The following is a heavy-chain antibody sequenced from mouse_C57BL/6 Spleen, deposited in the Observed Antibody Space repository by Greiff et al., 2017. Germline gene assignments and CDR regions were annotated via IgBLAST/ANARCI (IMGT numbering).Heavy chain of an antibody. J-gene: IGHJ3*01. CDR3: ARAFAY. Sequence: QVQLQQPGAELVKPGASVTLSCKASGYTFTSYWMHWVKQRPGQGLEWIGMIHPNSGRTNYNEKFKSKATLTVDKSSSTAYMQLSSLTSEDSAVYYCARAFAYWGQGTLVTVSA. V-gene: IGHV1-64*01. CDR2: IHPNSGRT. CDR1: GYTFTSYW.